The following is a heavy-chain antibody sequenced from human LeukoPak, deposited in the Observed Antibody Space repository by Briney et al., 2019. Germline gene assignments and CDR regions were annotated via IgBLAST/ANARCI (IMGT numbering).Heavy chain of an antibody. CDR1: GGTFSSYA. J-gene: IGHJ4*02. D-gene: IGHD6-13*01. Sequence: GASVKVSCKASGGTFSSYAITWVRQATGQGLEWMGGIIPIFGTTSYAQKFQGRLTMTADESTTTGYIELHSLRSEDTAVYYCARGKVPGGLIAAAGIHFDYWGQGTVVTVSS. V-gene: IGHV1-69*13. CDR2: IIPIFGTT. CDR3: ARGKVPGGLIAAAGIHFDY.